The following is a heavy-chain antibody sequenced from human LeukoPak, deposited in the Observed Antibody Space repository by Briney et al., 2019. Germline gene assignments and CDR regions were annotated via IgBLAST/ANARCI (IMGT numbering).Heavy chain of an antibody. CDR1: GGTFSSYA. J-gene: IGHJ6*03. CDR2: IIPIFGTA. D-gene: IGHD3-10*01. Sequence: ASVKVSCKASGGTFSSYAISWVRQAPGQGLEWMGGIIPIFGTANYAQKFQGRVTITADQSTSTAYMELSSLRSEDTAVYYCARASGYGSATLAYYYYYMDVWGKGTTVTISS. V-gene: IGHV1-69*13. CDR3: ARASGYGSATLAYYYYYMDV.